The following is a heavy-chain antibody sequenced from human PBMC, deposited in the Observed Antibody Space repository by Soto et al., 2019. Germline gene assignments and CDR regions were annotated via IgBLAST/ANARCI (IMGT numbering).Heavy chain of an antibody. D-gene: IGHD3-3*01. CDR1: GYTFTSYG. J-gene: IGHJ5*02. CDR2: ISAYNGNT. V-gene: IGHV1-18*04. CDR3: ARDHLTIFGVVKGNWFDP. Sequence: QVQLVQSGAEVKKPGASVKVSCKASGYTFTSYGISWVRQAPGQGLEWMGWISAYNGNTNYAQKLQGRVTMTTDTSTSTAYMERRSLRSDDTAVYYCARDHLTIFGVVKGNWFDPWGQGTLVTVSS.